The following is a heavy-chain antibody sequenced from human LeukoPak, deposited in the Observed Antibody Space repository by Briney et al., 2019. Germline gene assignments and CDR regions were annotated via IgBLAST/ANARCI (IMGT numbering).Heavy chain of an antibody. Sequence: PGGSLRLSCAASGFTFSRYSMNWVRQAPGKGLEWVSSISDDSNYIYYADSVEGRFTISRDNAKNSLYLQMNSLRAEDTAVYYCARDNRLWFGELFTAFDIWGQGTMVTVSS. CDR3: ARDNRLWFGELFTAFDI. J-gene: IGHJ3*02. V-gene: IGHV3-21*01. CDR2: ISDDSNYI. D-gene: IGHD3-10*01. CDR1: GFTFSRYS.